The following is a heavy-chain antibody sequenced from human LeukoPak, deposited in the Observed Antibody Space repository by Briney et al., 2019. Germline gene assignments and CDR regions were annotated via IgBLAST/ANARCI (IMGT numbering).Heavy chain of an antibody. CDR3: ARARSDYYDSSGYSYYFDY. CDR1: GGSISSSCYY. CDR2: IYYSGST. D-gene: IGHD3-22*01. V-gene: IGHV4-39*07. Sequence: PSETLSLTCTVSGGSISSSCYYWGWIRQPPGKGLEWIGSIYYSGSTYYNPSLKSRVTISVDTSKNQFSLKLSSVTAADTAVYYCARARSDYYDSSGYSYYFDYWGQGTLVTVSS. J-gene: IGHJ4*02.